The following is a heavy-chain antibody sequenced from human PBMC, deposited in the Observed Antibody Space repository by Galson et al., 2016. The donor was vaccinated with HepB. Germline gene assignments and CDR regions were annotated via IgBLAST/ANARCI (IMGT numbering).Heavy chain of an antibody. J-gene: IGHJ6*02. CDR1: GFTFSSYA. CDR3: AKDLGFLEWLFFDSYYYYGMDV. CDR2: ISGSGGST. Sequence: SLRLSCAASGFTFSSYAMSWVRQAPGKGLEWVSAISGSGGSTYYADSVKGRFTISRDNSKNTLYLQMNSLRAEDTAVYYCAKDLGFLEWLFFDSYYYYGMDVWGQGTTVIVS. V-gene: IGHV3-23*01. D-gene: IGHD3-3*01.